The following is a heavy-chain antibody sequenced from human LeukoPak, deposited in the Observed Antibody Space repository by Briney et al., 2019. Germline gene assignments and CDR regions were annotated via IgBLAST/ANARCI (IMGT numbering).Heavy chain of an antibody. V-gene: IGHV3-33*01. J-gene: IGHJ6*02. Sequence: GGSLRLSCAASGFTFSSYGMHWVRQAPGKGLEWVAVIWYDGSNKYYADSVKGRFTISRDNPKNTLYLQMNSLRAEDTAVYYCARDRHGNYYYYGMDVWGQGTTVTVSS. CDR2: IWYDGSNK. CDR3: ARDRHGNYYYYGMDV. D-gene: IGHD2-15*01. CDR1: GFTFSSYG.